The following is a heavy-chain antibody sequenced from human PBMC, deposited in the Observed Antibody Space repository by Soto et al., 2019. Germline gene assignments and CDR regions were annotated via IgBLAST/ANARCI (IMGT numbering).Heavy chain of an antibody. J-gene: IGHJ3*02. Sequence: SETLSLTCTVSGGSISSYCWSWIRQPPGKGLEWIGYIYYSGSTNYNPSLKSRVTISVDTSKNQFSLKLSSVTAADTAVYYCARDYGRSGSPGAFDIWGQGTMVTVSS. CDR3: ARDYGRSGSPGAFDI. CDR2: IYYSGST. V-gene: IGHV4-59*01. D-gene: IGHD1-26*01. CDR1: GGSISSYC.